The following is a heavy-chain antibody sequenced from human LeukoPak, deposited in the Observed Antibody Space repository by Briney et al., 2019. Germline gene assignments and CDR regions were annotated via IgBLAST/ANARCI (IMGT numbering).Heavy chain of an antibody. CDR3: ATDLIHYCGGDCYSTDY. D-gene: IGHD2-21*02. CDR1: GYTFTSYY. J-gene: IGHJ4*02. V-gene: IGHV1-46*01. Sequence: ASVKVSCKASGYTFTSYYMHWVRQAPGQGLEWMGIINPSGGSTSYAQKFQGRVTMTRDTSTSTVYMELSSLRAEDTAVYYCATDLIHYCGGDCYSTDYWGQGTLVTVSS. CDR2: INPSGGST.